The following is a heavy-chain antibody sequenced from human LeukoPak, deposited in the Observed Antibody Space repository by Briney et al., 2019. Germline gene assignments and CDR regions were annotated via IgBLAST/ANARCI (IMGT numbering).Heavy chain of an antibody. V-gene: IGHV4-31*03. CDR3: ARGLLFSWFDP. D-gene: IGHD2-21*02. J-gene: IGHJ5*02. CDR2: IYYSGST. CDR1: GGAISSGGYY. Sequence: SSETLSLTCTVSGGAISSGGYYWSWIRQHPGKGLEWIGYIYYSGSTYYNPSLKSRVTISVDTSKNQFSLKLSSVTAADTAVYYCARGLLFSWFDPWGQGTLVTVSS.